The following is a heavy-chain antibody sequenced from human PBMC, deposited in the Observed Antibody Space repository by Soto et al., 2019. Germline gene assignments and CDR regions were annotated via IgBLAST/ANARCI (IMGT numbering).Heavy chain of an antibody. CDR1: GGSFSGYY. V-gene: IGHV4-34*01. CDR3: ASGVVKLRRGNWFDP. CDR2: INHSGST. D-gene: IGHD4-17*01. J-gene: IGHJ5*02. Sequence: SETLSLPCAVYGGSFSGYYWSCIRHPPGKGLEWIGEINHSGSTNYNPSLKSRVTISVDTSKNQFSLKLSSVTAADTAVYYCASGVVKLRRGNWFDPWGQGTLVTVSS.